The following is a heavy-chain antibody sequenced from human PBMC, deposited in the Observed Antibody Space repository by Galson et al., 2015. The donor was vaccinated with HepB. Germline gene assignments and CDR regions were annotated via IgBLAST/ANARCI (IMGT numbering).Heavy chain of an antibody. CDR3: ASGRAFRSTSSSLDY. J-gene: IGHJ4*02. CDR1: GFTFDDYA. CDR2: ISWNSGGV. Sequence: SLRLSCAASGFTFDDYAMHWVRQAPGKALEWVSGISWNSGGVAYADSVKGRFTISRDNAKTSLYLQMDSLRTDDTAFYYCASGRAFRSTSSSLDYWGPGTLVTVSS. V-gene: IGHV3-9*01. D-gene: IGHD6-6*01.